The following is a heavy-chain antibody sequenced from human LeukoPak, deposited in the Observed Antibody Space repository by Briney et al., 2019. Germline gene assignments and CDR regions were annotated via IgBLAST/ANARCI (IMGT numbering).Heavy chain of an antibody. CDR2: ISAYNGNT. J-gene: IGHJ4*02. CDR1: GYTFTSYG. V-gene: IGHV1-18*01. Sequence: ASVTVSCKASGYTFTSYGISWVRQAPGQGLEWMGWISAYNGNTNYAQKLQGRVTMTTDTSTSTAYMELRSLRSDDTAVYYCARDRRYCSGGSRYSSFDYWGQGTLVTVSS. CDR3: ARDRRYCSGGSRYSSFDY. D-gene: IGHD2-15*01.